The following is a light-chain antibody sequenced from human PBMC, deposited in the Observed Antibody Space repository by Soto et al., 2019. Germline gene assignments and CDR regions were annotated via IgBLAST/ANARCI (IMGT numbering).Light chain of an antibody. CDR3: QRYGSSPFA. CDR2: GAS. CDR1: QGVASRY. Sequence: EIVLTQSPGTLSLSPGERATLSCRACQGVASRYLAWYQQKPGQAPRLLIYGASTRATGIPDRFSGSGLGTDFTLTISRLEPENLALYFCQRYGSSPFAFGQGTAWRLN. J-gene: IGKJ5*01. V-gene: IGKV3-20*01.